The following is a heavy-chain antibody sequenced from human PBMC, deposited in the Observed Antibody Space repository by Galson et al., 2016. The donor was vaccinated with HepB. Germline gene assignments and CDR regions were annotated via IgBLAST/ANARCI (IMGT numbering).Heavy chain of an antibody. CDR1: GFTFSSYS. J-gene: IGHJ4*02. D-gene: IGHD4-17*01. Sequence: SLRLSCAASGFTFSSYSMNWVRQAPGKGLEWVPSISSSSSYIYYADSVKGRFTISRDNAKNSLYLQMNSLRAEDTAVYYCARAVSWDYGDYAGYWGQGTLVTVSS. CDR2: ISSSSSYI. CDR3: ARAVSWDYGDYAGY. V-gene: IGHV3-21*01.